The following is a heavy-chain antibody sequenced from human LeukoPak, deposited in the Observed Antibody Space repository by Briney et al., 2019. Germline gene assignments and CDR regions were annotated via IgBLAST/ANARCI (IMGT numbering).Heavy chain of an antibody. V-gene: IGHV4-34*01. Sequence: SETLSLTCAVYGGSFSGYYWSWIRQPPGKGLEWIGEINHSGSTNYNPSLKSRVTISVDTSKNQFSLKLSSVTAADTAVYYCASAGSFDAFDIWGQGTMVTVSS. CDR2: INHSGST. CDR3: ASAGSFDAFDI. J-gene: IGHJ3*02. CDR1: GGSFSGYY. D-gene: IGHD6-25*01.